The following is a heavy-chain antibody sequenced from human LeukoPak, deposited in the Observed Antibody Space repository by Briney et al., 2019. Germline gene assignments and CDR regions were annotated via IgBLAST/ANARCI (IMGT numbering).Heavy chain of an antibody. CDR3: ARSNYYDSSGYLDAFDI. V-gene: IGHV5-51*01. CDR1: GYSFTSYW. CDR2: NYPGDSDT. Sequence: GESLKISCKGSGYSFTSYWIGWVRPMPGKRLEWMGINYPGDSDTRDSPSFQGQVTISADKSISTAYLQWSSLKASDTAMYYCARSNYYDSSGYLDAFDIWGQGTMVTVSS. J-gene: IGHJ3*02. D-gene: IGHD3-22*01.